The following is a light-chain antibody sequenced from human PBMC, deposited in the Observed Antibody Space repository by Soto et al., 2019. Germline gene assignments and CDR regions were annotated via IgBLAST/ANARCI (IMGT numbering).Light chain of an antibody. J-gene: IGKJ1*01. V-gene: IGKV1-5*01. CDR1: HTINNR. CDR3: QQSYSTPST. CDR2: DVS. Sequence: DIQMTQSPSTLSAYVCDIVTIPCRASHTINNRLAWYQQKPGKAPKLLIYDVSTLESGVPSRFSGSGSGTEFTLTISSLQPDDFATYYSQQSYSTPSTFGQGTKVDIK.